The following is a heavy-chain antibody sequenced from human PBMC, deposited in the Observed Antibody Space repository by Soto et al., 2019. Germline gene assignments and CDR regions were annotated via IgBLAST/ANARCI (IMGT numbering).Heavy chain of an antibody. Sequence: GGSLRLSCAASGFTFSSYAMSWVRQAPGKGLEWVSAISGSGGSTYYADSVKGRFTISRDNSKTTLYLQMNSLRAEDTAVYYCAKGRYDFWSGYLDYWGQGTLVTVSS. D-gene: IGHD3-3*01. CDR2: ISGSGGST. J-gene: IGHJ4*02. CDR3: AKGRYDFWSGYLDY. CDR1: GFTFSSYA. V-gene: IGHV3-23*01.